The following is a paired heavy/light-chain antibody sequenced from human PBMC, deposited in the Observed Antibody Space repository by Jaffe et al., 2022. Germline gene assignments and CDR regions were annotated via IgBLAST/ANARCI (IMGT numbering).Heavy chain of an antibody. Sequence: QVQLVQSGAEVKKPGASVKVSCKASGYTFTSYAMHWVRQAPGQRLEWMGWINAGNGNTKYSQKFQGRVTITRDTSASTAYMELSSLRSEDTAVYYCARDERTGYSGYDGYFDLWGRGTLVTVSS. D-gene: IGHD5-12*01. CDR3: ARDERTGYSGYDGYFDL. J-gene: IGHJ2*01. V-gene: IGHV1-3*01. CDR2: INAGNGNT. CDR1: GYTFTSYA.
Light chain of an antibody. CDR3: QQYYSTSMYT. J-gene: IGKJ2*01. CDR2: WAS. V-gene: IGKV4-1*01. CDR1: QSVLYSSNNKNY. Sequence: DIVMTQSPDSLAVSLGERATINCKSSQSVLYSSNNKNYLAWYQQKPGQPPKLLIYWASTRESGVPDRFSGSGSGTDFTLTISSLQAEDVAVYYCQQYYSTSMYTFGQGTKLEIK.